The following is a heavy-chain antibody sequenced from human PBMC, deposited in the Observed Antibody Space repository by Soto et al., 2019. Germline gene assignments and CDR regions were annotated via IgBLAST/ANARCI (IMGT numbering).Heavy chain of an antibody. V-gene: IGHV4-59*08. D-gene: IGHD5-18*01. CDR2: IYYSGST. CDR1: GGSISSYY. J-gene: IGHJ4*02. Sequence: SETLSLTCTVSGGSISSYYWSWIRQPPGKGLEWIGYIYYSGSTNYNPSLKSRVTISVDTSKNQFSLKLSSVTAADTAVYYCARTSLYSYGNFDYWGQGTLVTVSS. CDR3: ARTSLYSYGNFDY.